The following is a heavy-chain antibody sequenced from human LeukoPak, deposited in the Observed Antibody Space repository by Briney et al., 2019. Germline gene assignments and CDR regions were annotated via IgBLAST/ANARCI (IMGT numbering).Heavy chain of an antibody. J-gene: IGHJ4*02. CDR1: GGTFSSYA. D-gene: IGHD3-10*01. CDR2: IIPIFGTA. V-gene: IGHV1-69*05. CDR3: VRGGGFNSGFEY. Sequence: ASVKVSCKASGGTFSSYAISWVRQAPGQGLEWMGGIIPIFGTANYAQNLQGRVTLTTDTSTSTAYMELRSLRSDDTAVYYCVRGGGFNSGFEYWGQGTLVIVSS.